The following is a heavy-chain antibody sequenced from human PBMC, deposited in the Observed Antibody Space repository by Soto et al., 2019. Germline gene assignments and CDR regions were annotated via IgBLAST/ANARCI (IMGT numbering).Heavy chain of an antibody. CDR1: GYTFTSYA. CDR3: ASSYSNYALIDYYYYGMDV. Sequence: QVQLVQSGAEVKKPGASVKVSCKASGYTFTSYAMHWVRQAPGQRLEWMGWINAGNGNTKYSQKFQGRVTITRDTSASTAYMELSSLRSEDTAVYYCASSYSNYALIDYYYYGMDVWAKGPRSPSP. J-gene: IGHJ6*02. CDR2: INAGNGNT. D-gene: IGHD4-4*01. V-gene: IGHV1-3*01.